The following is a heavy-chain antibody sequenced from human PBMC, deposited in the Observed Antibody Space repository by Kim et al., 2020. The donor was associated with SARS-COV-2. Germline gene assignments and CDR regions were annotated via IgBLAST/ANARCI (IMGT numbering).Heavy chain of an antibody. CDR2: ISSSSSYI. Sequence: GGSLRLSCAASGFTFSSYSMNWVRQAPGKGLEWVSSISSSSSYIYYADSVKGRFTISRDNAKNSLYLQMNSLRAEDTAVYYCARDGSITMVRGVMFYYYYGMDVWGQGTTVTVSS. CDR3: ARDGSITMVRGVMFYYYYGMDV. J-gene: IGHJ6*02. CDR1: GFTFSSYS. V-gene: IGHV3-21*01. D-gene: IGHD3-10*01.